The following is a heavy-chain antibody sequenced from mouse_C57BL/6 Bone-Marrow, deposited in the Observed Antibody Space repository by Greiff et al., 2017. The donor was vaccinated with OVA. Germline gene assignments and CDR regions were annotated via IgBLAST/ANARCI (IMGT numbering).Heavy chain of an antibody. CDR2: ISDGGSYT. J-gene: IGHJ1*03. V-gene: IGHV5-4*01. CDR1: GFTFSSYA. Sequence: EVQGVESGGGLVKPGGSLKLSCAASGFTFSSYAMSWVRQTPEKRLEWVATISDGGSYTYYPDNVKGRFTISRDNAKNNLYLQRSHLKSEDTAMYYCARDRYGSSYDWYFDVWGTGTTVTVSS. CDR3: ARDRYGSSYDWYFDV. D-gene: IGHD1-1*01.